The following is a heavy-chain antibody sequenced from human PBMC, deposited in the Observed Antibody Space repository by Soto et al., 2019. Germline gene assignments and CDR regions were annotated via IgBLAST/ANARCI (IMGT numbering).Heavy chain of an antibody. V-gene: IGHV3-33*01. Sequence: QVQLVESGGGVVQPGRSLRLSCAASGFTFSSYGMHWVRQAPGKGLEWVAVIWCDGSNKYYADSVKGRFTISRDNSKNTLYLQMNSLRAEDTAVYYCARIDRVAGTDYYYYGMDVWGQGTTVTVSS. CDR1: GFTFSSYG. CDR3: ARIDRVAGTDYYYYGMDV. D-gene: IGHD6-19*01. J-gene: IGHJ6*02. CDR2: IWCDGSNK.